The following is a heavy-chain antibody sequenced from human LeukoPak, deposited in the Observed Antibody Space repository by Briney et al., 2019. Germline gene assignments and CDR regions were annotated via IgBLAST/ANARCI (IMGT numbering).Heavy chain of an antibody. CDR3: ARHDVTIFGVVSATHFDY. CDR1: GGSISSSSYY. V-gene: IGHV4-39*01. J-gene: IGHJ4*02. D-gene: IGHD3-3*01. CDR2: IYYSGST. Sequence: PSETLSLTCTVSGGSISSSSYYWGWIRQPPGKGLEWIGSIYYSGSTHHNPSLKSRVTISVDTSKNQFSLQLSSVTAADTAVYYCARHDVTIFGVVSATHFDYWGQGTLVTVSS.